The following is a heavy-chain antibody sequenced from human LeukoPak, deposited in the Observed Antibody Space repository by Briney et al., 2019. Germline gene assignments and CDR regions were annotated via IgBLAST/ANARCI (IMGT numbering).Heavy chain of an antibody. J-gene: IGHJ4*02. Sequence: ASVKVSCKPSGGTFSSYAISWVRQAPGQGLEWMGGIIPIFGTANYAQKFQGRVTITADKSTSTAYMELSSLRSEDTAVYYCARAPGSGSPRSQQFDYWGQGTLVTVSS. CDR3: ARAPGSGSPRSQQFDY. V-gene: IGHV1-69*06. CDR1: GGTFSSYA. D-gene: IGHD3-10*01. CDR2: IIPIFGTA.